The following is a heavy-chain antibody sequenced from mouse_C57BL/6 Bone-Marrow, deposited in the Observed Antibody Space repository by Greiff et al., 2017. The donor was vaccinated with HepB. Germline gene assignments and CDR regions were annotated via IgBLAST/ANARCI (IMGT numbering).Heavy chain of an antibody. CDR3: ARRGERYFDY. J-gene: IGHJ2*01. CDR2: IDPSDSYT. CDR1: GYTFTSYR. V-gene: IGHV1-59*01. Sequence: QVQLQQPGAELVRPGTSVKLSCKASGYTFTSYRMHWVKQRPGQGLEWIGVIDPSDSYTNYNQKFKGKATLTVDTSSSTAYMQLSSLTSEDSAVYYCARRGERYFDYWGQGTTLTVSS.